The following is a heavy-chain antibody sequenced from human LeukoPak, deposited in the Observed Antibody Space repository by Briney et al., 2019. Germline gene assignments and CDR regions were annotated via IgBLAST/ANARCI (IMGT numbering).Heavy chain of an antibody. CDR3: STPKFDN. CDR1: GFPLSRYS. Sequence: GGSLRLSCAPSGFPLSRYSINWVRQAPGKGLEWVSYINIDSITVNYADSVKGRFTICRDNAKNSLYLQRNRLRVEDTEVYYCSTPKFDNWGQGTLVTVSS. CDR2: INIDSITV. V-gene: IGHV3-48*01. J-gene: IGHJ4*02.